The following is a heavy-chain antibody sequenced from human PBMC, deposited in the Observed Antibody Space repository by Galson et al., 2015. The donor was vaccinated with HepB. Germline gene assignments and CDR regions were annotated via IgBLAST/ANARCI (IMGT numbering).Heavy chain of an antibody. CDR1: GFTFSSYA. CDR3: VKEMGYYDSSGADAFDI. J-gene: IGHJ3*02. D-gene: IGHD3-22*01. Sequence: SLRLSCAASGFTFSSYAMHWVRQAPGKGLEYVSAISSNGGSTYYADSVKGRFTISRDNSKNTLYLQMSSLRAEDTAVYYCVKEMGYYDSSGADAFDIWGQGTMVTVSS. CDR2: ISSNGGST. V-gene: IGHV3-64D*06.